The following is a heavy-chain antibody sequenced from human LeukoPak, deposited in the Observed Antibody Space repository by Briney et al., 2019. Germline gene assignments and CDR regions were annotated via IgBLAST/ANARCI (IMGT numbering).Heavy chain of an antibody. CDR2: ISAYNGNT. D-gene: IGHD3-10*01. CDR3: ARELMVRGVSSSDY. Sequence: ASVKVSCKASGYTFTSYGISWVRQAPGQGLEWMGWISAYNGNTNYAQKLQGRVTVTTDTSTSTAYMELRSLRSDDTAVYYCARELMVRGVSSSDYWGQGTLVTVSS. CDR1: GYTFTSYG. J-gene: IGHJ4*02. V-gene: IGHV1-18*01.